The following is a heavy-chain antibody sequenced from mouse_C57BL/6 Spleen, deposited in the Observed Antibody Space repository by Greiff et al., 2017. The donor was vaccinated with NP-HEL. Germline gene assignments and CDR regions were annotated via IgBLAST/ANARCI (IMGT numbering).Heavy chain of an antibody. D-gene: IGHD1-1*01. Sequence: QVQLQQSGAELVRPGTSVKVSCKASGYAFTNYLIEWVKQRPGQGLEWIGVINPGSGGTNYNEKFKGKATLTADISSSTAYMQLSSLTSEDSAVYFCARGGTTVVAGDFDYWGQGTTLTVSS. CDR2: INPGSGGT. CDR3: ARGGTTVVAGDFDY. CDR1: GYAFTNYL. V-gene: IGHV1-54*01. J-gene: IGHJ2*01.